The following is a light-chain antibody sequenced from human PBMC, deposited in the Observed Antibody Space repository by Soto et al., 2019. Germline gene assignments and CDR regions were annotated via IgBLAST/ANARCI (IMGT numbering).Light chain of an antibody. CDR3: CSYTSSRTYV. CDR2: EVT. J-gene: IGLJ1*01. V-gene: IGLV2-14*01. CDR1: SSDVGAYIY. Sequence: QSVLTQPASVSGSPGQSITISCTGTSSDVGAYIYVSWYQHHPGKAPKVMIYEVTNRPSGVSDRFSGSESGNTASLTISGLQAEDEADYYCCSYTSSRTYVFGKGTQGHRP.